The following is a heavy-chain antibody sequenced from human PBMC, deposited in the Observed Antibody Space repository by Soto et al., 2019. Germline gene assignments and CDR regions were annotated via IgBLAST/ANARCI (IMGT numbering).Heavy chain of an antibody. V-gene: IGHV4-4*02. CDR3: ARDPWYGNRYGGNA. J-gene: IGHJ4*02. CDR1: GGSISSSNW. Sequence: QVQLQESGPGLVKPSGTLSLTCAVSGGSISSSNWWSWVRQPPGKGLEWIGEIYHSGSTNYNPSLKRRVTISVDKAKTQVSLKLSSVTAADTAVYYCARDPWYGNRYGGNAWGQGTLVTVSS. CDR2: IYHSGST. D-gene: IGHD5-12*01.